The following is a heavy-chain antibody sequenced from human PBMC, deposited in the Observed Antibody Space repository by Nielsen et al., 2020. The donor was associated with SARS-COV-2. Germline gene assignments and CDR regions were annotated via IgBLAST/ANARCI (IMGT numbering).Heavy chain of an antibody. V-gene: IGHV3-7*03. Sequence: GGSLRLSCAASGFTFSSYEMNWVRQAPGKGLEWVANIKQDGSEKYYVDSVKGRFTISRDNAKNSLYLQMNSLRAEDTAVYYCARDGGWELLGYWGQGTLVTVSS. CDR2: IKQDGSEK. CDR1: GFTFSSYE. CDR3: ARDGGWELLGY. J-gene: IGHJ4*02. D-gene: IGHD1-26*01.